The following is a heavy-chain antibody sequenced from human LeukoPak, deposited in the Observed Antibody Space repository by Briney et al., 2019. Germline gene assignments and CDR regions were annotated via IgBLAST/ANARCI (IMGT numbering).Heavy chain of an antibody. CDR3: ARVSTFHFDSSLDY. CDR1: GFTFSAYP. CDR2: ISADGDFT. D-gene: IGHD3-22*01. V-gene: IGHV3-64*02. Sequence: GGSLRLSCAASGFTFSAYPMHWVRQAPGKGLEYVSGISADGDFTYYGDSVKGRFTISRANSKSTLYLQMGSLGAEDMAVYYCARVSTFHFDSSLDYWGQGALVAVSS. J-gene: IGHJ4*02.